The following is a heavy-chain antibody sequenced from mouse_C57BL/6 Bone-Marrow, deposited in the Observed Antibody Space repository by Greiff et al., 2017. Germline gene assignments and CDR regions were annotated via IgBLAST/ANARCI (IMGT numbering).Heavy chain of an antibody. CDR2: IDPENGDT. V-gene: IGHV14-4*01. Sequence: VQPQQSGAELVRPGASVKLSCTASGFNIKNDYMHWVKQRPEQGLEWIGWIDPENGDTEYASKFQGKATITADTSSNTAYLQLSSLTSEDTAVYYCTTWTTVVARNFDYWGHGTTLTVSS. CDR1: GFNIKNDY. J-gene: IGHJ2*01. CDR3: TTWTTVVARNFDY. D-gene: IGHD1-1*01.